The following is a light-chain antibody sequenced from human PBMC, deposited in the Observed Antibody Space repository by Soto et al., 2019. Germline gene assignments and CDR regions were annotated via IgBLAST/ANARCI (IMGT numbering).Light chain of an antibody. V-gene: IGKV3-15*01. J-gene: IGKJ5*01. CDR2: GAS. CDR3: QQYSSSPS. Sequence: EIVMTQSPTTPSLSPGESSTLSCRASQTGSTNLAWYQQKPGQVPSLLIYGASTRASGIPARFSGSGSGTEFTLTIGSLQSEDFAVYYCQQYSSSPSFGQGTRLEIK. CDR1: QTGSTN.